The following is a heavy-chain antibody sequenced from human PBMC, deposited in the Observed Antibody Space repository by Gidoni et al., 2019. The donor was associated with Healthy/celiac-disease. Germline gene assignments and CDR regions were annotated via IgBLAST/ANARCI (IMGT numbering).Heavy chain of an antibody. CDR1: GFTLSSYA. Sequence: VQLLESGGGLVQPGGYLRLTCAAPGFTLSSYAISLVRQAPGKRLAWGAGSSGSGGSIYCADPVQGRFTSSRDNSRNRLYLQMNSLGAEDTAVYLCAKPAASLIFDYLGQGTLVAVSS. V-gene: IGHV3-23*01. J-gene: IGHJ4*02. CDR3: AKPAASLIFDY. D-gene: IGHD6-25*01. CDR2: SSGSGGSI.